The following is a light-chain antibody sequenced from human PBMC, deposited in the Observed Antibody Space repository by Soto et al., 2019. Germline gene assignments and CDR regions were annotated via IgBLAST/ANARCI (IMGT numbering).Light chain of an antibody. CDR1: QSISSS. V-gene: IGKV3-11*01. CDR3: QQRSEWPRP. CDR2: DAS. Sequence: EIVLTQSPATLSLSPGERATLSCRASQSISSSLARYQQKPGQAPRLLIYDASTRATGFPARFSGSGSGTDFPLTIGTLEPKDLAVYYGQQRSEWPRPFGQGTRVDIK. J-gene: IGKJ1*01.